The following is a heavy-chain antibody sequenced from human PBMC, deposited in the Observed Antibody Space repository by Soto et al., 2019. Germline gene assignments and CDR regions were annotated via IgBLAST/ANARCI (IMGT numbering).Heavy chain of an antibody. Sequence: GGSLRLSCAASGFTFSDYYMSWIRQAPGKGLEWVSYISSSSSYTNHADSVKGRFTISRDNAKNSLYLQMNSLRAEDTAVHYCVSSYDSSGYISNFDYWGQGTLVTVSS. J-gene: IGHJ4*02. CDR2: ISSSSSYT. V-gene: IGHV3-11*06. CDR1: GFTFSDYY. CDR3: VSSYDSSGYISNFDY. D-gene: IGHD3-22*01.